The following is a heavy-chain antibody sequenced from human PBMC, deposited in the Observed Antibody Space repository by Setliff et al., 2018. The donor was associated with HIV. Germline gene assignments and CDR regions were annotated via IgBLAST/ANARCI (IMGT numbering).Heavy chain of an antibody. CDR2: IYHSGST. CDR1: GYFISSGYY. V-gene: IGHV4-38-2*01. J-gene: IGHJ4*02. Sequence: SETLSLTCAVSGYFISSGYYWGWIRQPPGKGLEWIGSIYHSGSTYYNPSLKSRVTISVDTSKNQFSLKLTSVTAADTAVYYCARHSAMTSVTFDYWGQGTLVTVSS. CDR3: ARHSAMTSVTFDY. D-gene: IGHD4-17*01.